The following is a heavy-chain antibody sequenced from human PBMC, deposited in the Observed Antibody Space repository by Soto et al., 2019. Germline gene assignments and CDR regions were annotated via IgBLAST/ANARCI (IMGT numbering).Heavy chain of an antibody. CDR1: GGTFSSYT. CDR3: ARDRGLGYSSSWYAG. D-gene: IGHD6-13*01. V-gene: IGHV1-69*08. Sequence: QVRLVQSGAEVKKPGSSVKVSCKASGGTFSSYTISWVRQAPGQGLEWMGRIIPILGIANYAQKFQGRVTITADKSTSTAYMELSSLRSEDTAVYYCARDRGLGYSSSWYAGWGQGTLVTVSS. J-gene: IGHJ4*02. CDR2: IIPILGIA.